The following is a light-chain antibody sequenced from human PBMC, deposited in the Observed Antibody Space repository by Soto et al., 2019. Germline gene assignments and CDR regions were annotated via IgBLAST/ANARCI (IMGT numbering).Light chain of an antibody. Sequence: IVLTQSPATLSFSPGEEATLSCRASQSIAIYLAWYQQKSGQSPRLLIYDTSNRAPGIPDRLSGSASGTDFTHTISSLEPEDFAVYYCQQRATWPWTFGQGTTVEIK. CDR1: QSIAIY. CDR2: DTS. J-gene: IGKJ1*01. V-gene: IGKV3-11*01. CDR3: QQRATWPWT.